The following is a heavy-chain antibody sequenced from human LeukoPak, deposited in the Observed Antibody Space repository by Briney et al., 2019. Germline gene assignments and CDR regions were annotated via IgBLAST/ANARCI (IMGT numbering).Heavy chain of an antibody. Sequence: PSETLSLTCTVSGGSISSSSYYWCWIRQPPGKGLEWIGSIYYSGSTYYNPSLKSRVTISVDTSKNQFSLKLSSVTAADTAVYYYARLLSADIVLMVYAIPNAFDIWGQGTMVTVSS. J-gene: IGHJ3*02. V-gene: IGHV4-39*01. CDR2: IYYSGST. CDR1: GGSISSSSYY. D-gene: IGHD2-8*01. CDR3: ARLLSADIVLMVYAIPNAFDI.